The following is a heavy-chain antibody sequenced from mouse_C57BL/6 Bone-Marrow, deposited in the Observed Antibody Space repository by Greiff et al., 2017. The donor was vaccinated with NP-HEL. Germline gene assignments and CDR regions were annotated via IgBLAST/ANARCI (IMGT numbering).Heavy chain of an antibody. D-gene: IGHD1-1*01. CDR2: IDPENGDT. CDR3: TSDYYGSGPAWFAY. Sequence: VQLQQSGAELVRPGASVKLSCTASGFNIKDDYMHWVKQRPEQGLEWIGWIDPENGDTEYASKFQGQATITADTSSNTAYLQLNSLTSEDTAVYYCTSDYYGSGPAWFAYWGQGTLVTVSA. J-gene: IGHJ3*01. V-gene: IGHV14-4*01. CDR1: GFNIKDDY.